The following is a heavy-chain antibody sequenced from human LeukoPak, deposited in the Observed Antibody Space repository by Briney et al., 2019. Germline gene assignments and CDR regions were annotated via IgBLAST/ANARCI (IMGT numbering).Heavy chain of an antibody. CDR1: GFVFSTHG. CDR2: ISSAGAK. Sequence: GGSLRLSCAASGFVFSTHGMNWVRQAPGKRLEWISYISSAGAKFYADSVKGRFTISRDNATNSLYLQMNSLRAEDTAVYYIAKDSKVAAGKNHLGQGTLVTVSS. D-gene: IGHD6-13*01. V-gene: IGHV3-48*01. CDR3: AKDSKVAAGKNH. J-gene: IGHJ5*02.